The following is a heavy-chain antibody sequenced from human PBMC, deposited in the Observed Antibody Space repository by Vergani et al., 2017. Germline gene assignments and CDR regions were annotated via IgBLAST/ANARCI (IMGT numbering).Heavy chain of an antibody. CDR2: IRYDGSDK. J-gene: IGHJ6*02. D-gene: IGHD2-15*01. CDR1: GVSFSSFG. Sequence: QVQLVESGGGVVQPGGSLRLTCAASGVSFSSFGMHWVRQAPGKGLEWVAFIRYDGSDKYYVDSVKRRFTISRDNSKNTLYLQVDSLRAEDTAVYYCAKDELGFCGDISCLAMDVWGQGNTVSVSS. CDR3: AKDELGFCGDISCLAMDV. V-gene: IGHV3-30*02.